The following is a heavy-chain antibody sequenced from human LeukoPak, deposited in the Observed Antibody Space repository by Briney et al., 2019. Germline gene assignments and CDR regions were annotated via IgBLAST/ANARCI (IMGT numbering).Heavy chain of an antibody. Sequence: ASVKVSCKASGYGFTNYAIHWVRQAPGQRLEWMGWINGGNGNTKYSQKFQGRVTIFRDTSATTAYMELSSLKSEDTAVYFCARAGGIAVAGGDHYFDYWGQGTLVTVSS. D-gene: IGHD6-19*01. CDR3: ARAGGIAVAGGDHYFDY. CDR2: INGGNGNT. J-gene: IGHJ4*02. V-gene: IGHV1-3*01. CDR1: GYGFTNYA.